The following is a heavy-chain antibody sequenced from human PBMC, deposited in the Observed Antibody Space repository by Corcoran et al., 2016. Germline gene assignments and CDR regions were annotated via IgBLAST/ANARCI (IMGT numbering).Heavy chain of an antibody. CDR1: EFTFRSYW. D-gene: IGHD3-3*01. Sequence: EVQLVESGGGLVHPGGSLRLSCAASEFTFRSYWMHWVRQAPGKGLVWVSRINSDGSATDYADFLKGRFTISRDNARNTLYLQMNSLRAEDTAVYYCARTYYDLWSGYSTYGLDVWGQGTTVTVSS. J-gene: IGHJ6*02. CDR2: INSDGSAT. V-gene: IGHV3-74*01. CDR3: ARTYYDLWSGYSTYGLDV.